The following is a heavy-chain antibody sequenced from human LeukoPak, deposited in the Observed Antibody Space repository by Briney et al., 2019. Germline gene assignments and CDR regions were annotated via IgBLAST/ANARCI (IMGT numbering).Heavy chain of an antibody. J-gene: IGHJ5*02. V-gene: IGHV1-46*01. Sequence: ASVKVSCKASGYTFTSYFMHWVRQAPGQGLEWMGIINPSGGSTSYAQKFQGRVTMTRDTSTSTVYMELSSLRSEDTAVYYCARQGYDFESDPWGQGTLVTVSS. CDR2: INPSGGST. CDR1: GYTFTSYF. D-gene: IGHD3-3*01. CDR3: ARQGYDFESDP.